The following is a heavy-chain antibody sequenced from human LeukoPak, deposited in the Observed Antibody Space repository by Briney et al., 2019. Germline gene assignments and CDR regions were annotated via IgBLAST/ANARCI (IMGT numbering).Heavy chain of an antibody. CDR3: ASSYGSGSYEDFDI. J-gene: IGHJ3*02. CDR1: GDSFSSNSAA. D-gene: IGHD3-10*01. CDR2: TYYRSKWYN. V-gene: IGHV6-1*01. Sequence: SQTLSLTCAISGDSFSSNSAAWNWIRQSPSRGLEWLGRTYYRSKWYNDYAVSVKSRITINPDTSKNQFSPQLNSVTPEDTAVYYCASSYGSGSYEDFDIWGQGTMVTVSS.